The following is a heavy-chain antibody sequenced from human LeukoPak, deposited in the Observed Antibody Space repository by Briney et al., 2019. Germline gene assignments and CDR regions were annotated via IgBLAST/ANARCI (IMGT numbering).Heavy chain of an antibody. D-gene: IGHD1-7*01. CDR3: ARDNWNYGSSMDV. Sequence: SETLSLTCTVSGGSISSSNWWSWVRQPPGKGLEWIGEIYHSGSTNYNPSLKSRVTISVDKSKNQFSLKLSSVTAADTAVYYCARDNWNYGSSMDVWGQGTTVTVSS. CDR2: IYHSGST. CDR1: GGSISSSNW. J-gene: IGHJ6*02. V-gene: IGHV4-4*02.